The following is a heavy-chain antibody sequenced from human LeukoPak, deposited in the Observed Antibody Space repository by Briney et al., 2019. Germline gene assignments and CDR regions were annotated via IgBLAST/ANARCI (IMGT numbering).Heavy chain of an antibody. J-gene: IGHJ1*01. CDR3: ARAPSEIGGYYPEYFRH. CDR1: GFTFSSYW. CDR2: IKSDGST. V-gene: IGHV3-74*01. Sequence: PGGSLRLSCAASGFTFSSYWMHWVRQAPGKGLVWVSRIKSDGSTNYADSVKGRFTISRHNAKNTLSLQMNSLRAEDTGVYYCARAPSEIGGYYPEYFRHWGQGTLVTVSS. D-gene: IGHD3-22*01.